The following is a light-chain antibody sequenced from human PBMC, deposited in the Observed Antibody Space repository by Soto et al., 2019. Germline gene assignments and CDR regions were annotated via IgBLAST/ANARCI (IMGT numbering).Light chain of an antibody. Sequence: DIQMTQSPSTLSASVGDRVAITCRASQSISSWLAWYQQKPGKAPKLLIYKAATLESGVPSRFSGSGSETEFTLTISRLQPDDFATYYCQQYKTSWTFGQGTKVEV. V-gene: IGKV1-5*03. CDR1: QSISSW. CDR3: QQYKTSWT. CDR2: KAA. J-gene: IGKJ1*01.